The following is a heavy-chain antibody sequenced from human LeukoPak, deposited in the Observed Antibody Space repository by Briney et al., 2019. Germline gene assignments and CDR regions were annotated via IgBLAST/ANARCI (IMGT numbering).Heavy chain of an antibody. CDR3: AKDRTPYSSSRGLFDY. Sequence: GGSLRLSCAASGFTFSSYGMHWVRQAPGKGLEWVAFIRYDGSNKYYADSVKGRFTISRDNSKNTLYLQMNSLRAEDTAVYYCAKDRTPYSSSRGLFDYWGQGTLVTVPS. CDR1: GFTFSSYG. CDR2: IRYDGSNK. D-gene: IGHD6-6*01. V-gene: IGHV3-30*02. J-gene: IGHJ4*02.